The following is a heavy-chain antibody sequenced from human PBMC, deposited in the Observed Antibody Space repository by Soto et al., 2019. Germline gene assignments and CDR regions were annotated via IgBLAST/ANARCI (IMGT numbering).Heavy chain of an antibody. CDR3: ARRLAGYNVYSL. J-gene: IGHJ3*01. CDR2: IYYSGST. D-gene: IGHD3-10*02. V-gene: IGHV4-59*01. Sequence: SETLSLTCTFSGGSISSYYWSWIRQPPGKGLEWIGYIYYSGSTNYNPSLKSRVSISLDSSNNQVSLQLYSVTTADTAVYYCARRLAGYNVYSLWGQGTMVTVSS. CDR1: GGSISSYY.